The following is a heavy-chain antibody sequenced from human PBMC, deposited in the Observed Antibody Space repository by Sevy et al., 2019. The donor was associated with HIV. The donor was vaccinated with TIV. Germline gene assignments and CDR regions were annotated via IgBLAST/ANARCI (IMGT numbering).Heavy chain of an antibody. Sequence: ASVKVSCKASGYTFTGYYMHWVRQAPGQGLEWMGWINPNSGGTNYAQKFQGRVTLTRDTCISTAYMELSRLRSDDTAVYYCARVEITIFGVVNEYFQHWGQGTLVTVSS. J-gene: IGHJ1*01. V-gene: IGHV1-2*02. CDR1: GYTFTGYY. CDR3: ARVEITIFGVVNEYFQH. D-gene: IGHD3-3*01. CDR2: INPNSGGT.